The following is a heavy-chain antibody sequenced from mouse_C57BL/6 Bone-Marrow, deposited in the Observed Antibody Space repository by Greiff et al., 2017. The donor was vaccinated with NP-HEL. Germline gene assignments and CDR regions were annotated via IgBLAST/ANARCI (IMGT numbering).Heavy chain of an antibody. V-gene: IGHV3-6*01. CDR1: GYSITSGYY. D-gene: IGHD2-4*01. J-gene: IGHJ4*01. CDR3: AREEYYDYDEDAMDY. CDR2: ISYDGSN. Sequence: VQLKESGPGLVKPSQSLSLTCSVTGYSITSGYYWNWIRQFPGNKLEWMGYISYDGSNNYNPSLKNRISITRDTSKNQFFLKLNSVTTEDTATYYCAREEYYDYDEDAMDYWGQGTSVTVSS.